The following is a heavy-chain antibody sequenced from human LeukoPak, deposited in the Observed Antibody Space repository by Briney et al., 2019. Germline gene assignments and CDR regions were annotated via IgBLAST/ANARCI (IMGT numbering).Heavy chain of an antibody. CDR3: VRGYTIGPGGY. D-gene: IGHD3-16*02. CDR2: INSDGSST. V-gene: IGHV3-74*03. Sequence: PGGSLRLSCAASGXTFSSYVMYWVRQAPGKGLVWVLRINSDGSSTTYADSVKGRFTISRDNAKNTLHLQMNSLRVEDTAVYYCVRGYTIGPGGYWGQGTLVTVSS. J-gene: IGHJ4*02. CDR1: GXTFSSYV.